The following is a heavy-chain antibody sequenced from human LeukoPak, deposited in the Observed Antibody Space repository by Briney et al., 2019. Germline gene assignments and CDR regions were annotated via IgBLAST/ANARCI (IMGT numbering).Heavy chain of an antibody. Sequence: GSLRLSCAASGFTFSNAWMSWVRQAPGKGLEWIGYIYYSGSTNYNPSLKSRVTISVDTSKNQFSLKLSSVTAADTAVYYCARESSGWYDQYFQHWGQGTLVTVSS. CDR3: ARESSGWYDQYFQH. V-gene: IGHV4-59*01. D-gene: IGHD6-19*01. CDR1: GFTFSNAW. J-gene: IGHJ1*01. CDR2: IYYSGST.